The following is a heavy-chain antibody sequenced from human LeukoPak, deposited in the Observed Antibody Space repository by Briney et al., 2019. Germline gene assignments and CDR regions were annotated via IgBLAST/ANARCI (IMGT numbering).Heavy chain of an antibody. V-gene: IGHV4-34*01. D-gene: IGHD3-9*01. J-gene: IGHJ4*02. CDR3: ARHSRTYYDILTGPYGGYFDF. CDR2: INHSGST. CDR1: AGSFSGYY. Sequence: PSETLSLTCAVYAGSFSGYYWSWIRQPPGKGLEWIGEINHSGSTNYNPSLKSRVTISVDTSKNQFSLKVTSVTAADTALYYCARHSRTYYDILTGPYGGYFDFWGQRTLVTVSS.